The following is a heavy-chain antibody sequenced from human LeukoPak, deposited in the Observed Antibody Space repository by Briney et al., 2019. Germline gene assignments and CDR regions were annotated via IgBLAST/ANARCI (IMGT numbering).Heavy chain of an antibody. Sequence: SETLSLTCTVSGGSISSYYWSWIGQSPGKGLEWIGYLYYGGSTDYNPSLKRRVTISKDTSKTQFSLRLSSVTAADTAVYYCARARLDSSGRFDYWGQGTLASVSS. CDR1: GGSISSYY. CDR2: LYYGGST. J-gene: IGHJ4*02. V-gene: IGHV4-59*01. CDR3: ARARLDSSGRFDY. D-gene: IGHD3-22*01.